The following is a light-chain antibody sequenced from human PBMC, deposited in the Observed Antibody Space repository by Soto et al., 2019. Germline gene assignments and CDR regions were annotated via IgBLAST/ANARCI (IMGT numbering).Light chain of an antibody. CDR2: DAS. CDR3: QQYDNLPST. CDR1: QDISNY. V-gene: IGKV1-33*01. Sequence: DIPMTQSPSSLSASVGDRVTITCQASQDISNYLNWYQQKPVKAPKLLIYDASNLETGVPSRFSGSGSGTDFTFTISSLQPEDIATYYCQQYDNLPSTFGQGTRLEIK. J-gene: IGKJ5*01.